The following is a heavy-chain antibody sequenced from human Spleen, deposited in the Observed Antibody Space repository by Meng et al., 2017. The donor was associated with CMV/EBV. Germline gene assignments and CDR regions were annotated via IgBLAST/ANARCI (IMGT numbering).Heavy chain of an antibody. CDR2: ISTYSGDA. CDR1: GGTFSSYT. Sequence: ASVKVSCKASGGTFSSYTISWVRQAPGQGLEWLGWISTYSGDAKYAERFQGRASMTTDTSTSTAYMELRSLTSDDTAMYYCARDHVVRGVYSAYWGQGTPVTVSS. J-gene: IGHJ4*02. V-gene: IGHV1-18*01. CDR3: ARDHVVRGVYSAY. D-gene: IGHD3-10*01.